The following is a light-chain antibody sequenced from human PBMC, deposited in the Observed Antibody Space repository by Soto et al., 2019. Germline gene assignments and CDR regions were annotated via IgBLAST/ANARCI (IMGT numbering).Light chain of an antibody. J-gene: IGKJ1*01. CDR3: QQYNTFWT. Sequence: DLQMTQSPATLSSSLGDSVTITCRASQNIYTCLAWYQQKPGKAPKLLIYEASSLETGVQSRFSGSGSGTEFNITISSLQPDDFATYYCQQYNTFWTFGQGTKVDSK. CDR1: QNIYTC. V-gene: IGKV1-5*03. CDR2: EAS.